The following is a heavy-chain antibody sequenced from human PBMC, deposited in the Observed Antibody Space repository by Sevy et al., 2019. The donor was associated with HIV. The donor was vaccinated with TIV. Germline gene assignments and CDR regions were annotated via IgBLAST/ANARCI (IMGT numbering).Heavy chain of an antibody. V-gene: IGHV3-7*01. CDR2: IKQDGSEK. CDR1: GFTFSSYW. CDR3: ARGRIFGVVIYYFDY. J-gene: IGHJ4*02. D-gene: IGHD3-3*02. Sequence: GGSLRLSCAASGFTFSSYWMSWVRQAPGKGLERVANIKQDGSEKYYVDSVKGRFTISRDNAKNSLYLQMNSLRAEDTAVYYCARGRIFGVVIYYFDYWGQGTLVTVSS.